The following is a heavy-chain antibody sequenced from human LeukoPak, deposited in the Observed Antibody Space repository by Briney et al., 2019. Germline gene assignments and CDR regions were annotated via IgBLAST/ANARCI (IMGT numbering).Heavy chain of an antibody. J-gene: IGHJ4*02. CDR3: ATWGFSSPPLAEFDY. Sequence: ASVKVSCKVSGYTLTELSMHWVRQAPGKGLEWMGGFDPEDGETIYAQKFQGRVTMTEDTSTDTAYMELSSLRSEDTAVYYYATWGFSSPPLAEFDYWGQGTLVTVSS. V-gene: IGHV1-24*01. CDR2: FDPEDGET. CDR1: GYTLTELS. D-gene: IGHD5-18*01.